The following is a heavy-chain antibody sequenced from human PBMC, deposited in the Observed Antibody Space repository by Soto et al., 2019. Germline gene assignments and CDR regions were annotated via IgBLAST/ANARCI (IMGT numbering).Heavy chain of an antibody. CDR1: GFTFNNHW. CDR3: ARVTGWGSGYTQSGADY. J-gene: IGHJ4*02. D-gene: IGHD5-12*01. CDR2: IKQDGSDK. V-gene: IGHV3-7*01. Sequence: EVQLVESGGGLVQPGGSLRLSCTASGFTFNNHWMSWLRQTPGKGLEWLANIKQDGSDKLYADSVKGRFTISRDNAKNSLYLQMNSLRVEDTAVYFCARVTGWGSGYTQSGADYWGQGILVTVSA.